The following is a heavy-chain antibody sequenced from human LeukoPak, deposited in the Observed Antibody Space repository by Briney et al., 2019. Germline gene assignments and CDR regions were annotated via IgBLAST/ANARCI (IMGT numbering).Heavy chain of an antibody. CDR3: ARGIAAAGTYSAEDIQH. V-gene: IGHV4-31*03. CDR1: GGSISSGAYY. CDR2: IYDSGST. J-gene: IGHJ1*01. D-gene: IGHD6-13*01. Sequence: PSETLSLTCTVSGGSISSGAYYWTWIRQHPGRGLEWIGYIYDSGSTYYNPSLKSRVSISVDTSKNQFSLRLTSVTAADTAVYYCARGIAAAGTYSAEDIQHWGQGTLVTVSS.